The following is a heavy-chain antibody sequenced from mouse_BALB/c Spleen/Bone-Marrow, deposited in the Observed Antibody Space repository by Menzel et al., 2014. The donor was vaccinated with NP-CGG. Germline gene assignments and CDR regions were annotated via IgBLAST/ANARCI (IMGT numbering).Heavy chain of an antibody. D-gene: IGHD1-2*01. V-gene: IGHV1S56*01. CDR3: ARGEGPYYGYGFAY. CDR2: IYPGDGST. Sequence: QVQLKHSGPELVKPGALVKISCKASGYTFTSYDINWVKQRPGQGLEWIGWIYPGDGSTKYNEKFKGKATLTADKSPSTAYMQLSSLTSENSAVYFCARGEGPYYGYGFAYWGQGTLVTVSA. J-gene: IGHJ3*01. CDR1: GYTFTSYD.